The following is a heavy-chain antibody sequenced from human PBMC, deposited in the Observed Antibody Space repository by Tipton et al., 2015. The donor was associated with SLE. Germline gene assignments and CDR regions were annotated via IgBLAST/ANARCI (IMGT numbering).Heavy chain of an antibody. J-gene: IGHJ2*01. Sequence: GLVKPSQTLSLTCAISGDSVSRPSVAWNWIRQSPSRGLEWLGRTYYRSKWYFDYAVSVKSRITVNPDTSKNQFSLKLSSVTAADTAVYYCARDLLRYFDLWGRGTLVTVSS. CDR2: TYYRSKWYF. CDR3: ARDLLRYFDL. CDR1: GDSVSRPSVA. V-gene: IGHV6-1*01.